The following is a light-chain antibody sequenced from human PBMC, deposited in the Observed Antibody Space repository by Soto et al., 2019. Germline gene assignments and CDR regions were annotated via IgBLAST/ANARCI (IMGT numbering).Light chain of an antibody. CDR3: SSYTSSSTVV. J-gene: IGLJ2*01. CDR2: GVT. CDR1: SSDVGAYYS. Sequence: QSALTQPASVSGSPGQSITISCTGTSSDVGAYYSVSWYQHHPGKAPKLIIYGVTNRPSGVSNRFSGSKSGNTASLTISGLQAEDEADYYCSSYTSSSTVVFGGGTKLTVL. V-gene: IGLV2-14*01.